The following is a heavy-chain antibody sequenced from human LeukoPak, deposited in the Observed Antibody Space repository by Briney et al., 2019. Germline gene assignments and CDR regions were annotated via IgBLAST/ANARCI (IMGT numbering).Heavy chain of an antibody. CDR2: IYYSGST. V-gene: IGHV4-31*03. D-gene: IGHD3-16*01. CDR3: ARCSRMGIFDY. Sequence: TLSVTCTVSGGSISSGGYYWSWIRQHPGKGLEWIGYIYYSGSTYYNPSLKSRVTISVDTSKNQFSLKLSSVTAADTAVYYCARCSRMGIFDYWGQGTLVTVSS. J-gene: IGHJ4*02. CDR1: GGSISSGGYY.